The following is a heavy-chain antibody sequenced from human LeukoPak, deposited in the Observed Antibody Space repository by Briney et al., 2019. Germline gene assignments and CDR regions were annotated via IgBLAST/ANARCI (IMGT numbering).Heavy chain of an antibody. CDR3: ARDRGVTAN. V-gene: IGHV4-59*01. CDR2: IYYSGST. CDR1: GGSTSSYY. D-gene: IGHD2-21*02. Sequence: SETLSLTCTVSGGSTSSYYWSWIRQPPGKGLEWIGYIYYSGSTNYNPSLKSRVTISVDTSKNQFSLKLSSVTAADTAVYYCARDRGVTANWGQGTLVTVSS. J-gene: IGHJ4*02.